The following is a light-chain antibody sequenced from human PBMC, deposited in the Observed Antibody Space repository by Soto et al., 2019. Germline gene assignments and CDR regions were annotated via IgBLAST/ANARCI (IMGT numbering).Light chain of an antibody. V-gene: IGLV2-14*01. CDR1: SFDVDDYNS. CDR3: SLYTTSSTPSYG. CDR2: EVN. J-gene: IGLJ1*01. Sequence: SALTQPASVSGSPGQSITISCTGTSFDVDDYNSVSWYQQPPGKAPKLIIYEVNNRPSGVSNRFSGSNSDNTASLTISGLQAEDEADYYCSLYTTSSTPSYGFGTGTQVTAL.